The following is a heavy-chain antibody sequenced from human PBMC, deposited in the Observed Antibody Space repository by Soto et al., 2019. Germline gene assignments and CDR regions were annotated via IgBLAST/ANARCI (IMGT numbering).Heavy chain of an antibody. Sequence: EVQLVESGGGLVQPGRSLRLSCAASGFTFDDYAMHWVRQAPGKGLEWVSGISWNSGSIGYADSVKGRFTISRDKAKNSLYLQINSLRAEDTALYYGAKDAEYCSGGSCSSNYFDYWGQGTLVTVSS. CDR1: GFTFDDYA. D-gene: IGHD2-15*01. CDR3: AKDAEYCSGGSCSSNYFDY. J-gene: IGHJ4*02. CDR2: ISWNSGSI. V-gene: IGHV3-9*01.